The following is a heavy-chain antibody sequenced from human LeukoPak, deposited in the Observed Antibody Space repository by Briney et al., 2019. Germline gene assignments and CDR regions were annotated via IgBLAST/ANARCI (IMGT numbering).Heavy chain of an antibody. CDR1: TGSINSYY. D-gene: IGHD5-24*01. J-gene: IGHJ4*02. V-gene: IGHV4-59*08. CDR2: IYYSGST. Sequence: SETLSLTCTVSTGSINSYYWSWLPQPPGKGLVGSGYIYYSGSTKYNPYLKSRVTISVDTSKNQFSLKLSSVTAADTAVYYCARLWGDGYKLYYFDYWGQGTLVTVSS. CDR3: ARLWGDGYKLYYFDY.